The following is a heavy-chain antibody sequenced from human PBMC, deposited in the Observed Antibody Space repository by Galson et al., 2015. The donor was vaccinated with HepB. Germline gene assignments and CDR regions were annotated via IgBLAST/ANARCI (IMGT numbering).Heavy chain of an antibody. V-gene: IGHV3-30*04. CDR1: GFTFSNYA. J-gene: IGHJ5*02. D-gene: IGHD3-10*01. CDR3: AREDGVEYFYGSGSYSWFDP. Sequence: SLRLSCASSGFTFSNYALHWVRQAPGKGLEWVAIISYDGRNKYYADSVKGRFTISRDNSKNTLYLQMNSLRADDTAVYYCAREDGVEYFYGSGSYSWFDPWGQGTLVTVSS. CDR2: ISYDGRNK.